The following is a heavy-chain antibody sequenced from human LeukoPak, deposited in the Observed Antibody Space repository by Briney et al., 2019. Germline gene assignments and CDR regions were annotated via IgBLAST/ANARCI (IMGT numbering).Heavy chain of an antibody. CDR3: ARQYTWNYVGY. Sequence: PSETLSLTCTVSGGSISSYYWSWIRQPPGKRLEWIGYIYYSGSTHYNPSLKSRVTISVDTSKNQFSLKLSSVTAADTAVYYCARQYTWNYVGYWGQGTLVTVSS. D-gene: IGHD1-20*01. J-gene: IGHJ4*02. V-gene: IGHV4-59*12. CDR2: IYYSGST. CDR1: GGSISSYY.